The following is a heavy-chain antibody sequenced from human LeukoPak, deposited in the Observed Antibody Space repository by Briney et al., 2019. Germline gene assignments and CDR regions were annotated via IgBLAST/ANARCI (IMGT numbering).Heavy chain of an antibody. J-gene: IGHJ4*02. D-gene: IGHD2-15*01. CDR2: IKQDGSEK. Sequence: GGSLRLSCAASGFTFSSYWKSWVRQAPGKGLEWVANIKQDGSEKYYVDSVKGRFTISRDNAKNSLYLQMNSLRAEDTAVYYCARDRGYCSGGSCHRYFDYWGQGTLVTVSS. V-gene: IGHV3-7*03. CDR1: GFTFSSYW. CDR3: ARDRGYCSGGSCHRYFDY.